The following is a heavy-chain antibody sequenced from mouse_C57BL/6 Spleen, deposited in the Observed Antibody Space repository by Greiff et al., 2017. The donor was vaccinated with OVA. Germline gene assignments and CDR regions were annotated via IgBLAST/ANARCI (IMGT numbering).Heavy chain of an antibody. CDR3: AREGERGLYAMDY. CDR2: ISDGGSYT. J-gene: IGHJ4*01. V-gene: IGHV5-4*01. Sequence: EVHLVESGGGLVKPGGSLKLSCAASGFTFSSYAMSWVRQTPEKRLEWVATISDGGSYTYYPDNVKGRFTISRDNAQNNLYLQMSHLKSEDTAMDYCAREGERGLYAMDYWGQGTSVTVSS. CDR1: GFTFSSYA.